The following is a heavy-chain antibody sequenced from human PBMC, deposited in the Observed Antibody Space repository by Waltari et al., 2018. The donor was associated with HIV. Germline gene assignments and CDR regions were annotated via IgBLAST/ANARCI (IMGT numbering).Heavy chain of an antibody. Sequence: QLQLQESGPGLVKPSETLSLTCTVSGASISSSSYYWGWIRQPPGKGLEWIGSIYYSGSTYYNSSLKSRVTISVDTSKNQFSRKLSSVTAADTAVYYCARQGDGYNLYFNYWGQGTLVTVSS. V-gene: IGHV4-39*01. CDR2: IYYSGST. J-gene: IGHJ4*02. CDR3: ARQGDGYNLYFNY. D-gene: IGHD5-12*01. CDR1: GASISSSSYY.